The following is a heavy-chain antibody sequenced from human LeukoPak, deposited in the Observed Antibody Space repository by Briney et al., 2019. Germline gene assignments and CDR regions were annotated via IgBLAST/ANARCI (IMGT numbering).Heavy chain of an antibody. CDR3: ARDHLSSSFDY. V-gene: IGHV4-38-2*02. CDR1: GYSISSGYY. Sequence: SETLSLTCTVSGYSISSGYYWGWIRQPPGKGLEWIGSIYHSGSTYYNPSLKSRVTISVDTSKNQFSLKLSSVTAADTAVYYCARDHLSSSFDYWGQGTLVTVSS. CDR2: IYHSGST. J-gene: IGHJ4*02. D-gene: IGHD6-13*01.